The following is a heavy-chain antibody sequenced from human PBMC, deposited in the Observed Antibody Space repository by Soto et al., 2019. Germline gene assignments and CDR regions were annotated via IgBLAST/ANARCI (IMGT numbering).Heavy chain of an antibody. CDR2: ITSTADTYAT. V-gene: IGHV3-73*01. J-gene: IGHJ3*02. D-gene: IGHD6-6*01. CDR1: GFTFSDSV. CDR3: TASMSFAFDI. Sequence: EVQLVESGGGLVQPGGSLKLSCAASGFTFSDSVMHWVRQVSGKGLEWVGRITSTADTYATAYVASVKGRFTVSRDDSKNAAYLQMNSLKTEGRAVYYGTASMSFAFDIWGQGTMVHVSS.